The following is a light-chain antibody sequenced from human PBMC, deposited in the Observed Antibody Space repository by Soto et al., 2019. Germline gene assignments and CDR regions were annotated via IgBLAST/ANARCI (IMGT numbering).Light chain of an antibody. CDR3: SSYTTSSPGV. CDR1: SSDVGSYNR. CDR2: QVS. Sequence: QSALTQPPSVSGSPGQSVTISCTGTSSDVGSYNRVSWYQQPPGTAPKLMIYQVSNRPSGVPDRFSGSKSGNTASLTISGLQAEDGVNYYASSYTTSSPGVFGGGTNPPVL. V-gene: IGLV2-18*02. J-gene: IGLJ3*02.